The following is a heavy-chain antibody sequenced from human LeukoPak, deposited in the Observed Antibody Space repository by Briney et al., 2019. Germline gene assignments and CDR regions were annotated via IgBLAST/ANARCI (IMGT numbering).Heavy chain of an antibody. CDR2: FDPEDGET. Sequence: GASVTVSCKVSGYTLTELSMHWVRQAPGKGLEWMGGFDPEDGETIYAQKFQGRVTMTEDTSTDTAYMELSSLRSEDTAVYYCATPTITYSSSWYDAFDIWGQGTMVTVSS. D-gene: IGHD6-13*01. CDR1: GYTLTELS. CDR3: ATPTITYSSSWYDAFDI. V-gene: IGHV1-24*01. J-gene: IGHJ3*02.